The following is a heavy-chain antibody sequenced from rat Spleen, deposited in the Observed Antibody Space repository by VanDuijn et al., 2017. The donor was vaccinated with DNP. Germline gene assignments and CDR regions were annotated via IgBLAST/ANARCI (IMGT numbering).Heavy chain of an antibody. CDR3: ARLDGGSMDA. D-gene: IGHD1-11*01. CDR2: ISSSSSYI. CDR1: GFTFSNYG. Sequence: EVQLVESGGGLVQPGRSLKLSCLASGFTFSNYGLNWIRQAPGRGLEWVASISSSSSYIYYADTVKGRFTISRENPKNTLYLQMTSLRSEDTALYYCARLDGGSMDAWGQGTSVTVSS. J-gene: IGHJ4*01. V-gene: IGHV5-34*01.